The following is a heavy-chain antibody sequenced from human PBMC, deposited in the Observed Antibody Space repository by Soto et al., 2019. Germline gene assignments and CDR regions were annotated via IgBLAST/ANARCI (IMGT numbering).Heavy chain of an antibody. D-gene: IGHD6-13*01. Sequence: QVQLVESGGGVVQPGRSLRLSCAASGFTFSSYGMHWVRQAPGKGLEWVAVISYDGSNKYYADSVKGRFTISRDNSKNTLYLQMNSLRAEDTAVYYCAKDIGEYSSSYYYFDYWGQGTLVTVSS. CDR1: GFTFSSYG. J-gene: IGHJ4*02. CDR2: ISYDGSNK. V-gene: IGHV3-30*18. CDR3: AKDIGEYSSSYYYFDY.